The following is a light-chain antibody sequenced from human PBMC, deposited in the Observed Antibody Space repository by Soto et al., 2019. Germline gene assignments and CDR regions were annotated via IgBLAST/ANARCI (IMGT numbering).Light chain of an antibody. Sequence: QSVLTQPASVSGSPGQSITISCTGTSSDVGGSNYVSWYQHHPGKAPKLMIYEVSNRPSGVSNRFSGSKSGNTASLTISGLQAEDEADYYCSSYTSSTTFWVFGGGTKLTVL. CDR3: SSYTSSTTFWV. V-gene: IGLV2-14*01. CDR2: EVS. J-gene: IGLJ3*02. CDR1: SSDVGGSNY.